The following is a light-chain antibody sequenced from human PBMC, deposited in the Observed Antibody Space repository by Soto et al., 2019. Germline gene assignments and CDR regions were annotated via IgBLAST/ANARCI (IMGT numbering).Light chain of an antibody. CDR1: QSVSSSY. CDR2: DAS. V-gene: IGKV3-20*01. CDR3: QQYGSSPWT. J-gene: IGKJ1*01. Sequence: EIVLTQSPGTLSLSPGERATLSCRASQSVSSSYLAWYQQKPGQAPRLLIYDASSRATSIPDRFSGSGSGTAFTLTISRLEPDDFAAYYCQQYGSSPWTFGQGTKVEIK.